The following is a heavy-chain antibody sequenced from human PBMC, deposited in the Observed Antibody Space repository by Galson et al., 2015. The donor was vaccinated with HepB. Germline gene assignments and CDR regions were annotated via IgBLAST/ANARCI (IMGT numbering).Heavy chain of an antibody. Sequence: SLRLSCAASGFTFSSYSMNWVRQAPGKGLEWVSSISSSSSYIYYADSVKGRFTISRDNAKNSLYLQMNSLRAEDTAVYYCARDDGPSIWSGRYYYYGMDVWGQGTTVTVSS. CDR3: ARDDGPSIWSGRYYYYGMDV. V-gene: IGHV3-21*01. J-gene: IGHJ6*02. D-gene: IGHD3-3*01. CDR2: ISSSSSYI. CDR1: GFTFSSYS.